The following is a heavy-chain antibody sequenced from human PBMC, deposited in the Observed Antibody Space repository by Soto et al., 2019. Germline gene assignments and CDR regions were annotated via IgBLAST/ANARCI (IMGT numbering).Heavy chain of an antibody. Sequence: SGPTLVNPTQTLTLTCTFSGFSLSTSGMCVSWIRQPPGKALEWLARIDWDDDKYYSTSLKTRLTISKDTSKNQVVLTMTNMDPVDTATYYCARIRDYGDYDAYYFDYWGQGALVTVSS. CDR3: ARIRDYGDYDAYYFDY. J-gene: IGHJ4*02. CDR2: IDWDDDK. CDR1: GFSLSTSGMC. D-gene: IGHD4-17*01. V-gene: IGHV2-70*11.